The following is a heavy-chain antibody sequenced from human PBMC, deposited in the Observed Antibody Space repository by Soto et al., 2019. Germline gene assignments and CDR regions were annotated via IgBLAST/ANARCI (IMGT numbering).Heavy chain of an antibody. Sequence: GGSLRLSCEASGFTFGTYWMTWVRQAPGEGLEWLATIKEDGSEYYYADSVKGRFTIFRDNAKRSLFLQMSSLRAEDTAVYYCAAFGMTATIQYWGQGTLVTVSS. V-gene: IGHV3-7*03. CDR2: IKEDGSEY. J-gene: IGHJ4*02. D-gene: IGHD1-20*01. CDR1: GFTFGTYW. CDR3: AAFGMTATIQY.